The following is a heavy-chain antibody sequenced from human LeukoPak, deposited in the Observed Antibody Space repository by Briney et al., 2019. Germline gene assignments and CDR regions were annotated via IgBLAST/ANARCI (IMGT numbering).Heavy chain of an antibody. CDR1: GYTFTNYG. V-gene: IGHV1-18*01. CDR3: ARDPAVAGTDAPFNNWFDP. J-gene: IGHJ5*02. CDR2: ISAYNGHT. D-gene: IGHD6-19*01. Sequence: GASVKVSCKASGYTFTNYGISWVRQAPGQGLEWMGWISAYNGHTKYAQKVQGRVTMTRDTSTSTAYMELRSLRSDDTAVYYCARDPAVAGTDAPFNNWFDPWGQGTLVTVSS.